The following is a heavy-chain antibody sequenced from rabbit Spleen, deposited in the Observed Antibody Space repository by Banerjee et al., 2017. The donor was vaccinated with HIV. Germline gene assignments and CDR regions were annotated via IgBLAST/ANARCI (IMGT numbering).Heavy chain of an antibody. J-gene: IGHJ4*01. CDR3: ARFYAGYGDFGYAAM. V-gene: IGHV1S40*01. CDR2: IHAGSSNNI. D-gene: IGHD7-1*01. Sequence: QSLEESGGDLVKPGASLTLTCTASGFSFSAGYYMCWVCQAPGKGLEWIACIHAGSSNNIYYATWAKGRFTISKTSSTTVTLQMTSLTAADTATYFCARFYAGYGDFGYAAMWGPGTLVTVS. CDR1: GFSFSAGYY.